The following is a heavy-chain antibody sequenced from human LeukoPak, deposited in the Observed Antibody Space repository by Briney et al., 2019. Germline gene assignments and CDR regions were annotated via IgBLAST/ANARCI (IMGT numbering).Heavy chain of an antibody. J-gene: IGHJ6*02. D-gene: IGHD5-18*01. CDR1: GGSFSGYY. Sequence: SETLSLTCAVYGGSFSGYYWSWIRQPPGKGLEWIGEINHSGSTNYNPSLKSRVTISVDTSKNQFSLKLSSVTAADTAVYYCAGGYSYGTQYYYYGMDVWGQGTTVPVSS. CDR3: AGGYSYGTQYYYYGMDV. V-gene: IGHV4-34*01. CDR2: INHSGST.